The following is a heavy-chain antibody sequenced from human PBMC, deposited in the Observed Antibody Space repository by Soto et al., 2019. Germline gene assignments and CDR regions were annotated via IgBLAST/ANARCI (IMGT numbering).Heavy chain of an antibody. CDR2: VYSGGST. J-gene: IGHJ4*02. Sequence: LSLSCAASGFTVSSNYMSWVRQAPGKGLEWVSVVYSGGSTYYADSVKGRFTISRDNSKNTLYLQMNSLRAEDTAVYYCARDGYSGYELGYWGQGTLVTVSS. CDR3: ARDGYSGYELGY. V-gene: IGHV3-53*01. CDR1: GFTVSSNY. D-gene: IGHD5-12*01.